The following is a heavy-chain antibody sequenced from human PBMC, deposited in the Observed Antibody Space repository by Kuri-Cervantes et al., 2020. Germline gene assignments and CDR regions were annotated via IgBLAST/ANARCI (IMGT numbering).Heavy chain of an antibody. Sequence: RVSLWLSCAASGFSFSTYGMHWVRQAPDKGLEWVAFIRSDANIIHYSDSVRGRFTISRDNSRNTLYLQMNSLRAEDTAVYYCARDYSSGWSDYWGQGTLVTVSS. V-gene: IGHV3-30*02. CDR3: ARDYSSGWSDY. J-gene: IGHJ4*02. CDR1: GFSFSTYG. D-gene: IGHD6-19*01. CDR2: IRSDANII.